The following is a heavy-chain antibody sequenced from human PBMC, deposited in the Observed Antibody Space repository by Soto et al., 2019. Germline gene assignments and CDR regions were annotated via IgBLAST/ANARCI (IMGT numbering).Heavy chain of an antibody. J-gene: IGHJ3*02. CDR3: AGGFGRDGYNLDAFDI. CDR2: IYYSGST. V-gene: IGHV4-61*01. CDR1: GGSVSSGSYY. D-gene: IGHD5-12*01. Sequence: QVQLQESGPGLVKPSETLSLTCTVSGGSVSSGSYYWSWIRQPPGKGLEWIGYIYYSGSTNYNPSLKSRVTISVDTSKNQFSLKLSSVTAADTAVYYCAGGFGRDGYNLDAFDIWGQGTMVTVSS.